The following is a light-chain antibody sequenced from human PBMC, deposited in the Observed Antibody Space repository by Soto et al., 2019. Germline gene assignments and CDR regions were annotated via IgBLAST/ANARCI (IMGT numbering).Light chain of an antibody. Sequence: IVLTQSPGTLSLSPGERATLSCRASQSVSINYLAWYQLKPGQAPRRLVYGASTRASGIPDRFSGSGSGNDFTLIISRLEPEDFAVYYCQQYSSSPLSTFGQGTKLEIK. V-gene: IGKV3-20*01. CDR1: QSVSINY. CDR2: GAS. CDR3: QQYSSSPLST. J-gene: IGKJ2*01.